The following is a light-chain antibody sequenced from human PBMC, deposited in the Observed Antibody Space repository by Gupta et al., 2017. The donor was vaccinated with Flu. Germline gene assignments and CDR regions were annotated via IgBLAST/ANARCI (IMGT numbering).Light chain of an antibody. CDR1: SNDVGAYNY. CDR2: DVT. V-gene: IGLV2-11*01. J-gene: IGLJ3*02. CDR3: CSYAGSYTHWV. Sequence: QSALTQPRSVSGSPGQSVTVSCTGTSNDVGAYNYVSWYQQHPGKAPKLMIYDVTKRPSGVPDRFSGSKSGNTASLTISGLQAEDEADYYCCSYAGSYTHWVFGGGTKLTVL.